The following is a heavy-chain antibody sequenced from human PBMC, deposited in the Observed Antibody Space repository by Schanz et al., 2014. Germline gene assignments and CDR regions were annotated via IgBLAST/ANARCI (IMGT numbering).Heavy chain of an antibody. Sequence: PASGFTVRSNYMSWVRQAPGKGLECVSVLYTGGSTFYAESVRGRFFISRDSSKNTLFLHMNSLRAEDTAVYYCVRDAGRDGYNLAFDVWGQGTLVTVSS. CDR1: GFTVRSNY. J-gene: IGHJ3*01. D-gene: IGHD1-1*01. V-gene: IGHV3-53*01. CDR2: LYTGGST. CDR3: VRDAGRDGYNLAFDV.